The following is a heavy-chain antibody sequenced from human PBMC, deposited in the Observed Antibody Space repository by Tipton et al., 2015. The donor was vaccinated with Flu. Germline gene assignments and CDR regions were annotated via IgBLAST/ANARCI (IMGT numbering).Heavy chain of an antibody. J-gene: IGHJ4*02. CDR1: GGSISSYY. CDR2: ISYSGST. Sequence: GLVKPSETLSLTCSVSGGSISSYYWSWIRQSPGKGLEWIGYISYSGSTNYNPSLKSRVTISVDTSKNQFSLKLSSVTAADTAVYYCARVGVVTPFDYWGQGTLVTVSS. D-gene: IGHD4-23*01. CDR3: ARVGVVTPFDY. V-gene: IGHV4-59*12.